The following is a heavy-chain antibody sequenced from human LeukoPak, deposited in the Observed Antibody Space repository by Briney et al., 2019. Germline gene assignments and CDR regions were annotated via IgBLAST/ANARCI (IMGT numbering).Heavy chain of an antibody. J-gene: IGHJ4*02. Sequence: VASVKVSCKASGGTFSSYAINWVRQAPGQGLEWMGGIIPIFGTSNYAQKFQGRVTITADKSTSTAYMELSSLRSEDTAVYYCAREVYSSSSPYFDYWGQGTLVTVSS. D-gene: IGHD6-6*01. CDR3: AREVYSSSSPYFDY. CDR1: GGTFSSYA. V-gene: IGHV1-69*06. CDR2: IIPIFGTS.